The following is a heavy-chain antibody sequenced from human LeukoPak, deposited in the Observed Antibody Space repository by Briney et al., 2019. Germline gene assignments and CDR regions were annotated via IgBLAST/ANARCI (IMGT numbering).Heavy chain of an antibody. CDR1: GGSISSYY. CDR3: ARDGGWGIYYFDY. V-gene: IGHV4-59*01. Sequence: PSETLSLTCTVSGGSISSYYWSWIRQPPGKGLEWIGYIYYSGSTNYNPSLKSRVTISVDTSKNQFSLKLSSVTAADTAVYYCARDGGWGIYYFDYWGQGTLVTVSS. CDR2: IYYSGST. J-gene: IGHJ4*02. D-gene: IGHD3-16*01.